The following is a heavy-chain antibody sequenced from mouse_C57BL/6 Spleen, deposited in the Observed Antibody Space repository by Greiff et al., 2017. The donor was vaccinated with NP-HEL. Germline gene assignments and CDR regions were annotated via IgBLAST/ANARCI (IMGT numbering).Heavy chain of an antibody. CDR1: GYTFTDYY. Sequence: EVQLQQSGPELVKPGASVKISCKASGYTFTDYYMNWVKQSHGKSLEWIGDINPNNGGTSYNQKLKGKATLTVDKSSSTAYMDLRSLTSEDSAVYYCARGDYDGDYYAMDYWGQGTSVTVSS. J-gene: IGHJ4*01. V-gene: IGHV1-26*01. D-gene: IGHD2-4*01. CDR2: INPNNGGT. CDR3: ARGDYDGDYYAMDY.